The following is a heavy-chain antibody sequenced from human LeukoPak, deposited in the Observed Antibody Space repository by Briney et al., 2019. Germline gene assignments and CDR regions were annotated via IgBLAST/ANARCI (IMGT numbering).Heavy chain of an antibody. CDR2: INPNSGGT. V-gene: IGHV1-2*02. CDR3: ARRDILTGYFIESKNAFDI. Sequence: ASVKVSCKASGYTFTGYYMHWVRQAPGQGLEWMGWINPNSGGTNYAQKFQGRVTMTRDTSISTAYMELSRLRSDDTAVYYCARRDILTGYFIESKNAFDIWGQGTMVTVSS. CDR1: GYTFTGYY. D-gene: IGHD3-9*01. J-gene: IGHJ3*02.